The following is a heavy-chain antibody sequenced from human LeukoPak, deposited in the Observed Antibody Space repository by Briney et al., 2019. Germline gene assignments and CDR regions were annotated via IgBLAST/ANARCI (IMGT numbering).Heavy chain of an antibody. Sequence: TSQTLSLTCAISGDSVSSNSAAWNWIRQSPSRGLEWLGRTYYRSKWYNDYAVSVKSRITINPDTSKNQFSLQLNSVTPEDTAVYYCARDRMGPSQGENHRGCFDYWGQGTLVTVSS. J-gene: IGHJ4*02. CDR3: ARDRMGPSQGENHRGCFDY. V-gene: IGHV6-1*01. CDR1: GDSVSSNSAA. D-gene: IGHD3-16*01. CDR2: TYYRSKWYN.